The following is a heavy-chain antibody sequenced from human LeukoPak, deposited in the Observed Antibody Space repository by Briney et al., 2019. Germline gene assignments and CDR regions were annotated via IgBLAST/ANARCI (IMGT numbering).Heavy chain of an antibody. Sequence: SQTLSLTCAVSGGSISSGGYSWSWIRQPPGNGLEWIGYIYHSGSTYYNPSLKSRVTISVDTSKNQFSLKLSSVTAADTAVYYCARGQVAGIKDYWGQGTLVTVSS. V-gene: IGHV4-30-2*01. CDR1: GGSISSGGYS. CDR3: ARGQVAGIKDY. CDR2: IYHSGST. J-gene: IGHJ4*02. D-gene: IGHD2-15*01.